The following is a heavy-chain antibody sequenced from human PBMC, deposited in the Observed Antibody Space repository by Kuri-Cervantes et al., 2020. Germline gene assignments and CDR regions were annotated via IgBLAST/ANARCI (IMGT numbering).Heavy chain of an antibody. CDR1: GYTFTSYY. CDR2: MNPNSGNT. Sequence: ASVKVSCKASGYTFTSYYIHWVRQATGQGLEWMGWMNPNSGNTGYAQKFQGRVTMTRNTSISTAYMELSSLRSEDTAVYYCARSAYYDFWSGYYSGYYYGMDVWGQGTTVTVSS. D-gene: IGHD3-3*01. V-gene: IGHV1-8*02. CDR3: ARSAYYDFWSGYYSGYYYGMDV. J-gene: IGHJ6*02.